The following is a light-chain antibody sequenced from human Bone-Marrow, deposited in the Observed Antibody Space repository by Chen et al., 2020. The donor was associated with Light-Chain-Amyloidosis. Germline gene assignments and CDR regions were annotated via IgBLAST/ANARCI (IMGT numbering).Light chain of an antibody. J-gene: IGLJ2*01. CDR3: QSADSSGTYEVI. CDR2: RDT. CDR1: DLPTKY. V-gene: IGLV3-25*03. Sequence: SYELTQPPSVSVSPGQKARITCSGDDLPTKYAYWYQQKPGPAPVLVIHRDTERPSGSSERFSGSSSGTTATLTISGVQAEDEADYHCQSADSSGTYEVIFGGGTKLTVL.